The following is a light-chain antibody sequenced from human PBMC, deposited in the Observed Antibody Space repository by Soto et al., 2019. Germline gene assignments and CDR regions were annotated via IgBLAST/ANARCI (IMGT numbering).Light chain of an antibody. CDR3: QQCGSSPRT. CDR1: QSVSSSY. V-gene: IGKV3-20*01. CDR2: GAS. Sequence: EIVLTQSPGALSLSPGERATISCGASQSVSSSYLAWYQQKPGQAPRLLIYGASTRATGIPDRFSGSGSGTDFTLTISRLEPEDFAVYYCQQCGSSPRTFGQGTKV. J-gene: IGKJ1*01.